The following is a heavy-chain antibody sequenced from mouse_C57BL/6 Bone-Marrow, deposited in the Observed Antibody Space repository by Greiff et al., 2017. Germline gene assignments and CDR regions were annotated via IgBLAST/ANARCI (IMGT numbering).Heavy chain of an antibody. J-gene: IGHJ3*01. Sequence: EVQLQQSGPELVKPGASVKISCKASRYTFTDYYMNWVKQSHGKSLEWIGDINPNNGGTSYNQKFKGKATLTVDKSSSTAYMELRSLTSEDSAFYYGASSNGAWFAYWGQGTLVTVSA. CDR2: INPNNGGT. CDR1: RYTFTDYY. V-gene: IGHV1-26*01. CDR3: ASSNGAWFAY.